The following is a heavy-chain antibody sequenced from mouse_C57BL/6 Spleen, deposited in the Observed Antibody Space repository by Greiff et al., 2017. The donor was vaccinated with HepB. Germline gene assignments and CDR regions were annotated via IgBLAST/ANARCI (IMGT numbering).Heavy chain of an antibody. Sequence: QVQLQQPGAELVKPGASVKVSCKASGYTFTSYWMHWVKQRPGQGLEWIGRIHPSDSDTNYNQKFKGKATLTVDKSSSTAYIQLSSLTSEDSAVYYCAIPPTGTNWYFDVWGTGTTVTVSS. CDR1: GYTFTSYW. J-gene: IGHJ1*03. V-gene: IGHV1-74*01. D-gene: IGHD4-1*02. CDR2: IHPSDSDT. CDR3: AIPPTGTNWYFDV.